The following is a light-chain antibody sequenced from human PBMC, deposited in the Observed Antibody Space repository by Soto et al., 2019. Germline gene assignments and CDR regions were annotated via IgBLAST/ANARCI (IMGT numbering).Light chain of an antibody. CDR1: QGIRND. CDR2: AAS. V-gene: IGKV1-6*01. CDR3: QQYGSSPPGFT. J-gene: IGKJ3*01. Sequence: AIQMTQSPSSLSASVGDRVTITCRASQGIRNDLGWYQQKPGKAPKLLIYAASSLQSGVPSRFSGSGSGTDFTLTISSLQPEDFAVYYCQQYGSSPPGFTFGPGTKVDIK.